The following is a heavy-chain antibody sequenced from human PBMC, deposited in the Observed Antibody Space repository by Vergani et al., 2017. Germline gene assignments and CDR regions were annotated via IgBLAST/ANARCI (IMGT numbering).Heavy chain of an antibody. CDR3: ARDWTIFGMVSYYLDY. Sequence: EVQLVESGGGLVKAGGSLRLSCAASGFTFSSYSMNWVRQAPGKGLEWVSSISSSYSYIYYADSVKGRFTISRDNAKNSLYLQMNSLRAEDTAVYYCARDWTIFGMVSYYLDYWGQGTLVTVSS. J-gene: IGHJ4*02. V-gene: IGHV3-21*01. CDR2: ISSSYSYI. CDR1: GFTFSSYS. D-gene: IGHD3-3*01.